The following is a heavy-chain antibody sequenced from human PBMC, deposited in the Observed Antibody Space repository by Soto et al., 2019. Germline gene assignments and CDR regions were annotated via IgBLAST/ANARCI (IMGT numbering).Heavy chain of an antibody. Sequence: QTLSLTCAISGDSVSSYSCTWDWIRQSPSRGLEWLGRTYYRSKWYYDYAVSVKSRITINPDTSNNQLSLILTSVTAADTAVYYCASFNDRSEPASILYWGQGTLVTVPQ. V-gene: IGHV6-1*01. J-gene: IGHJ4*02. CDR2: TYYRSKWYY. CDR1: GDSVSSYSCT. D-gene: IGHD2-2*02. CDR3: ASFNDRSEPASILY.